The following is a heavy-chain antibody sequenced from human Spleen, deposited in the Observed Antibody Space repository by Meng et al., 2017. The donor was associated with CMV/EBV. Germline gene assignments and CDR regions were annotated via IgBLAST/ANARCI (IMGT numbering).Heavy chain of an antibody. CDR1: GGSFSGYY. J-gene: IGHJ4*02. Sequence: YGGSFSGYYWSWLRQPPGKGLEWIGEINHSGSTNSNPSLKSRVTISVDTSKNQFSLKLSSVTAADTAVYYCARLFPDLMVRGVRFDYWGQGTLVTVSS. V-gene: IGHV4-34*01. D-gene: IGHD3-10*01. CDR3: ARLFPDLMVRGVRFDY. CDR2: INHSGST.